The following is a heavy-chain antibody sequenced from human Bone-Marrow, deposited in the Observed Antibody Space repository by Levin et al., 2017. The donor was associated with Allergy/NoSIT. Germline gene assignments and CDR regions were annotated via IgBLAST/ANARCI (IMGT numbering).Heavy chain of an antibody. CDR1: GYTFTSYY. CDR2: INPSGGST. Sequence: GESLKISCKASGYTFTSYYMHWVRQAPGQGLEWMGIINPSGGSTSYAQKFQGRVTMTRDTSTSTVYMELSSLRSEDTAVYYCATREGDYDSSGYLTVDYWGQGTLVTVSS. CDR3: ATREGDYDSSGYLTVDY. V-gene: IGHV1-46*01. J-gene: IGHJ4*02. D-gene: IGHD3-22*01.